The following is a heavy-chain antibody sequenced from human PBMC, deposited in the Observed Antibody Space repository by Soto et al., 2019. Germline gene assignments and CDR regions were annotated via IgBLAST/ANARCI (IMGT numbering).Heavy chain of an antibody. CDR1: GYSFTSYW. Sequence: GESLKISCKGSGYSFTSYWTGWVRQMPGKGLEWMGIIYPGDSDTRYSPSFQGQVTISADKSISTAYLQWSSLKASDTAMYYCARLGGSNSGSGSYYYYYYGMDVWGQGTTVTVSS. D-gene: IGHD3-10*01. CDR2: IYPGDSDT. CDR3: ARLGGSNSGSGSYYYYYYGMDV. J-gene: IGHJ6*02. V-gene: IGHV5-51*01.